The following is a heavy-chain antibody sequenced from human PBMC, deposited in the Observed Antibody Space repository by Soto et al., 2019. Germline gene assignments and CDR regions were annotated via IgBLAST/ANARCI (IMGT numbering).Heavy chain of an antibody. D-gene: IGHD4-17*01. CDR3: ARRDYGDYFGMDV. V-gene: IGHV4-39*01. CDR2: IYYSGST. J-gene: IGHJ6*02. CDR1: GGSISSSSYY. Sequence: KPSETLSLTCTVSGGSISSSSYYWGWIRQPPGKGLEWIGSIYYSGSTYYNPSLKSRVTISVDTSKNQFSLKLSSVTAADTAVYYCARRDYGDYFGMDVWGQGTTVTVSS.